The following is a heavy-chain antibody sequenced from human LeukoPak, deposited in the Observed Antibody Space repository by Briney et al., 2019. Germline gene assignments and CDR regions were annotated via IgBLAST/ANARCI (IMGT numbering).Heavy chain of an antibody. J-gene: IGHJ4*02. Sequence: PSETLSLTCTVSGGSISSYYWSWIRQPPGKGLEWIGYMYYSGSTNYNPSTNYNPSLKSRVTISVDTSKNQFSLKLSSVTAADTAVYYCARDVGATPGYFDYWGQGTLVTVSS. V-gene: IGHV4-59*01. D-gene: IGHD1-26*01. CDR1: GGSISSYY. CDR2: MYYSGST. CDR3: ARDVGATPGYFDY.